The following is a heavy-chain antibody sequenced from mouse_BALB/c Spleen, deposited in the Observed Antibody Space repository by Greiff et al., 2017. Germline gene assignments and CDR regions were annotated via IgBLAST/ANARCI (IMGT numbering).Heavy chain of an antibody. CDR3: ARRDGYPFYAMDY. D-gene: IGHD2-3*01. CDR2: ISSGGST. V-gene: IGHV5-6-5*01. Sequence: EVKLMESGGGLVKPGGSLKLSCAASGFTFSSYAVSWVRQTPEKRLEWVASISSGGSTYYPDSVKGRFTISRDNARNILYLQMSSLRSEDTAMYYCARRDGYPFYAMDYWGQGTSVTVSS. J-gene: IGHJ4*01. CDR1: GFTFSSYA.